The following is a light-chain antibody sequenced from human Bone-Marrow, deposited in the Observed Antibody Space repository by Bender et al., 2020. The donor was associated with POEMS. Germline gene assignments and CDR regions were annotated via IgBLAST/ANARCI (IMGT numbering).Light chain of an antibody. J-gene: IGLJ3*02. CDR2: NNS. Sequence: QSVLTQPPSASGTPGQRVTISCSGSSSKFGSYPVNWYQQLPGAAPKLVIFNNSQRPSGVPDRFSGSNSGTSASLAISGLLCDDEADFYCATWIDSLNGWVFGGGTKLTVL. V-gene: IGLV1-44*01. CDR1: SSKFGSYP. CDR3: ATWIDSLNGWV.